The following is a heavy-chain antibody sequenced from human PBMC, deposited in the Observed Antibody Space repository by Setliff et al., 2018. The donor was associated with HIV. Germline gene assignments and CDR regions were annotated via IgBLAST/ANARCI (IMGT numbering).Heavy chain of an antibody. V-gene: IGHV3-30*01. CDR2: MSYDGNNK. CDR3: ARHVSGYSGYDKGLDYYYMDV. D-gene: IGHD5-12*01. J-gene: IGHJ6*03. Sequence: GGSLRLSCAASGFIFSSYAMHWVRQAPGKGLEWVAVMSYDGNNKYYADSVKGRFTISRDNSKNTLFLQMNSLRPEDTAVYYCARHVSGYSGYDKGLDYYYMDVWGKGATVTVSS. CDR1: GFIFSSYA.